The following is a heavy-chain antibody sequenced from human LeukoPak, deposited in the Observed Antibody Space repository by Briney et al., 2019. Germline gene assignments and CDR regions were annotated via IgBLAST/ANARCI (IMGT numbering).Heavy chain of an antibody. CDR3: AKMRASVTTGGFDY. D-gene: IGHD4-17*01. Sequence: GGSLRLSCAASGFIFNINAMSWVRQAPGKGVEWVSAISGSSSRSYYIDSVKGRFTISRDNSKNTLYVEMNSLRVEDTAIYYCAKMRASVTTGGFDYWGLGTLVTVSS. J-gene: IGHJ4*02. CDR1: GFIFNINA. V-gene: IGHV3-23*01. CDR2: ISGSSSRS.